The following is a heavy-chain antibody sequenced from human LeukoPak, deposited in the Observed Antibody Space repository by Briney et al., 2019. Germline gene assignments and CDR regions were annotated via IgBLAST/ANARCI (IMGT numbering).Heavy chain of an antibody. V-gene: IGHV3-21*01. CDR1: GFTFSSYS. Sequence: PGGSLRLSCAASGFTFSSYSMNWVRQAPGKGLEWASSISSSSSYIYYADSVKGRFTISRDKAKKSLFLQMNSLRAEDTAVYYCARDLGDYYYYAMDVWGQGTTVTVSS. D-gene: IGHD3-10*01. J-gene: IGHJ6*02. CDR3: ARDLGDYYYYAMDV. CDR2: ISSSSSYI.